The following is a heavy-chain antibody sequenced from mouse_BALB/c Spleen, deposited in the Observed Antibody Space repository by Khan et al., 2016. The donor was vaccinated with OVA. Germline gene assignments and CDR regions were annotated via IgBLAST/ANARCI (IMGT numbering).Heavy chain of an antibody. CDR2: INPSNGYT. D-gene: IGHD2-14*01. CDR1: GYTFTSYT. J-gene: IGHJ3*01. Sequence: QIQLVQSGAELARPGASVKMSCKASGYTFTSYTIHWIKKRPGQGLEWIGYINPSNGYTNYNQKFKDKATLTTDKSSTTAYLQLSSLTSDDSAVYNCVRDGAYHRNDGWFAYWGQGTLVTVSA. V-gene: IGHV1-4*01. CDR3: VRDGAYHRNDGWFAY.